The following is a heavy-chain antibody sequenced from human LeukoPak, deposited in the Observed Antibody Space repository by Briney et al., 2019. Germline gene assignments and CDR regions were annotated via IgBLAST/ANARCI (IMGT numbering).Heavy chain of an antibody. D-gene: IGHD2-2*01. CDR3: ARAIRNQLLSDY. J-gene: IGHJ4*02. CDR2: MNPNSGNT. Sequence: GASVKVSCKASGYTFTSYAMNWVRQAPGQGLEWMGWMNPNSGNTGYAQKFQGRVTMTGGTSISTAYMELSSLISDDTAVYYCARAIRNQLLSDYWGQGTLVTVSS. V-gene: IGHV1-8*02. CDR1: GYTFTSYA.